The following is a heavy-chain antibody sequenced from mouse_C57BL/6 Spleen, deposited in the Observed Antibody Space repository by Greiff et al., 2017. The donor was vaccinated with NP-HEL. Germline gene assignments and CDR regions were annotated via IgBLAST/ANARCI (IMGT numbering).Heavy chain of an antibody. V-gene: IGHV1-82*01. Sequence: VQLQQSGPELVKPGASVKISCKASGYAFSSSWMNWVKQRPGKGLEWIGRIYPGDGDTNYNGKFKGKATLTADKSSSPAYMQLSSLTSEDSAVYFCARSNGPYAMDYWGQGTSVTVSS. CDR2: IYPGDGDT. D-gene: IGHD1-1*02. CDR3: ARSNGPYAMDY. CDR1: GYAFSSSW. J-gene: IGHJ4*01.